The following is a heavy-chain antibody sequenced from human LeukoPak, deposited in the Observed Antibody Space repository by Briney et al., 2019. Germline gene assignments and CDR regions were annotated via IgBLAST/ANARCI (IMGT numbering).Heavy chain of an antibody. Sequence: PEGSLRLSCAASGFTFSNYDMHWVPPAAGKGLDWFSGIGTAGDTYYLGSVKGLFTISRETAQNSLYLQMNSLSAGDTAVYYCASSPAYSSSWYAIDNWGQGTLVTVSS. CDR1: GFTFSNYD. D-gene: IGHD6-13*01. CDR3: ASSPAYSSSWYAIDN. V-gene: IGHV3-13*01. J-gene: IGHJ4*02. CDR2: IGTAGDT.